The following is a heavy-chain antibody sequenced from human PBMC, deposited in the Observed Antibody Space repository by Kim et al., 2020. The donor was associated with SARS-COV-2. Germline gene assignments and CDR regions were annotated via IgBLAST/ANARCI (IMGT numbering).Heavy chain of an antibody. CDR2: IYHSGST. V-gene: IGHV4-4*02. CDR1: GASISSSNW. J-gene: IGHJ5*02. D-gene: IGHD6-19*01. CDR3: ARVVRQWLEIRPNWFDP. Sequence: SETLSLTCAVSGASISSSNWWRWVRQPPGKGLEWIGEIYHSGSTNYNPSLKSRVTISVDKSKNQFSLKLSSVTAADTAVYYCARVVRQWLEIRPNWFDPWGQGTLVTVSS.